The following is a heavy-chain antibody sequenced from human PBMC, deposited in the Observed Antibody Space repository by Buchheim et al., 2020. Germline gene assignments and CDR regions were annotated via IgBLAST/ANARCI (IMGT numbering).Heavy chain of an antibody. Sequence: EVQLVQSGAEVKKPGESLRISCKGSGYSFTSYWISWVRQMPGKGLEWMGRIDPSDSYTNYSPSFQGHVTISADKPISPAYLQWSSLKASDTAMYYCARHGRVTIFGVVITYGMDVWGQGTT. V-gene: IGHV5-10-1*03. CDR3: ARHGRVTIFGVVITYGMDV. J-gene: IGHJ6*02. CDR1: GYSFTSYW. CDR2: IDPSDSYT. D-gene: IGHD3-3*01.